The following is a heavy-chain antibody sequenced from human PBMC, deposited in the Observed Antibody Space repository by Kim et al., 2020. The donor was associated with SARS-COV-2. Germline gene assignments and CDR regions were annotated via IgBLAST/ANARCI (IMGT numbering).Heavy chain of an antibody. CDR1: GGSISTYS. J-gene: IGHJ5*02. D-gene: IGHD4-4*01. CDR2: IYNTGSA. Sequence: SETLSLTCTVSGGSISTYSWSWIRQPPGKGLDLIGYIYNTGSAHYNPSLASRVTISRDTSKNQFSLKLRSVTAADTAVYYCARAQSGSNSHRRWFDHWGPGTQVTVSS. CDR3: ARAQSGSNSHRRWFDH. V-gene: IGHV4-59*01.